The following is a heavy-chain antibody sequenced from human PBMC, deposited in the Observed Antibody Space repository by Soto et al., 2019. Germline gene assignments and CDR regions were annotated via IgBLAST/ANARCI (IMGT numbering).Heavy chain of an antibody. CDR2: IIPIFGTA. J-gene: IGHJ3*02. CDR3: ATFARSPMIVSPGSCLDI. D-gene: IGHD3-22*01. Sequence: SVKVSCKASGGTFSSYAISWVRQAPGQGLEWMGGIIPIFGTANYAQKFQGRVTITADESTSTAYMELSSLRSEDTAVYYCATFARSPMIVSPGSCLDIWGQGTMVTVSS. CDR1: GGTFSSYA. V-gene: IGHV1-69*13.